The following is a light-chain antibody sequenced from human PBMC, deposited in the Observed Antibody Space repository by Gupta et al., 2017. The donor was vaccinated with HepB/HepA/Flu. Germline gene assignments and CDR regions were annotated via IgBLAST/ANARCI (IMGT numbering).Light chain of an antibody. CDR1: QDISNY. CDR3: QQEDNLPLT. CDR2: DAS. Sequence: DIQMTQSPSSLSASVGDRVTITCQASQDISNYLNWYQQKPGKAPKLLIYDASNLETGVPSRFSGSGSGTDFTFTISSLQPEDIATYYCQQEDNLPLTFGRGTKVEIK. V-gene: IGKV1-33*01. J-gene: IGKJ4*01.